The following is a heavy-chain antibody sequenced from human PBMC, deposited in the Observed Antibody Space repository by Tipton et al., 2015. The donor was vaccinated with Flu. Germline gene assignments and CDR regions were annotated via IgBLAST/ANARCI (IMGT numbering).Heavy chain of an antibody. J-gene: IGHJ4*02. V-gene: IGHV4-59*01. CDR1: GGSIRRYV. CDR2: IYGNTGGT. D-gene: IGHD7-27*01. Sequence: LRLSCTVSGGSIRRYVWTWIRQPPGKGLEWLGYIYGNTGGTNYNPSLKGRASMSVDTSKNQLSLKVTSVTAADTAIYYCAKDKTGLDGSFQYKFDSWGQGALVAVSS. CDR3: AKDKTGLDGSFQYKFDS.